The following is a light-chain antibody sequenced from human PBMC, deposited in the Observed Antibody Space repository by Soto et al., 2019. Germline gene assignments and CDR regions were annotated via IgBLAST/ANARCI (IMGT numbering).Light chain of an antibody. CDR2: RAS. J-gene: IGKJ1*01. CDR1: QSVSSSY. CDR3: QQSGT. Sequence: IVLTQSPGTLSLSPRERATLSCRASQSVSSSYLAWYQHKPGQAPRLLIYRASNRAAGIPDRFSGSGSGTDFTLTISRLEPEDFAVYYCQQSGTFGQGTKVDIK. V-gene: IGKV3-20*01.